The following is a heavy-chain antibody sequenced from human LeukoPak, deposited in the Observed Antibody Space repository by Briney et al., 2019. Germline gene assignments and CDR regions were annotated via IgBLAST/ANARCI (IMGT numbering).Heavy chain of an antibody. V-gene: IGHV4-59*01. Sequence: SETLSLTCTVSGGSISSYYWSWIRQPPGKGLEWIGYIYYSGSTNYNPSLKSRVTIPVDTSKNQFSLKLSSVTAADTAVYYCAREGPRYSSSGTFDYWGQGTLVTVSS. J-gene: IGHJ4*02. CDR3: AREGPRYSSSGTFDY. CDR2: IYYSGST. CDR1: GGSISSYY. D-gene: IGHD6-13*01.